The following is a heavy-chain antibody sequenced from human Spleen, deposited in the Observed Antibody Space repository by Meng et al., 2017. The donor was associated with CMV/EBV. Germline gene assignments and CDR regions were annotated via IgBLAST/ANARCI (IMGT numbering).Heavy chain of an antibody. Sequence: SGPTLVKPTQTHTLTCTFSGFSRNTGGMCVTWVRQPPGKALEWLALIDWDDDKFYSTSLKTRLTISKDTYKNQVLLTMINMDPVDTATYYCARIGYSNLGNGYYYGMDVWGQGTTVTVSS. CDR3: ARIGYSNLGNGYYYGMDV. CDR2: IDWDDDK. D-gene: IGHD4-11*01. CDR1: GFSRNTGGMC. J-gene: IGHJ6*02. V-gene: IGHV2-70*13.